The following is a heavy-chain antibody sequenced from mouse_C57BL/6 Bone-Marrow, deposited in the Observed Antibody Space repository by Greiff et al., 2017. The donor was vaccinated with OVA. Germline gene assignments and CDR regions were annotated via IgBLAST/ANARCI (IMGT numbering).Heavy chain of an antibody. V-gene: IGHV5-17*01. Sequence: EVKVVESGGGLVKPGGSLKLSCAASGFTFSDYGMHWVRQAPEKGLEWVAYISSGSSTIYYADTVKGRFTISRDNAKNTLFLQMTSLRSEDTAMYYCASLNSLYAMDYWGQGTSVTVSS. J-gene: IGHJ4*01. CDR1: GFTFSDYG. CDR2: ISSGSSTI. CDR3: ASLNSLYAMDY. D-gene: IGHD1-3*01.